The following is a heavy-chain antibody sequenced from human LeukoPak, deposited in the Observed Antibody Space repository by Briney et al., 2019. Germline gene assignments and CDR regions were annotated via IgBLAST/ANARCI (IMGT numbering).Heavy chain of an antibody. V-gene: IGHV1-8*01. Sequence: ASVKVSCKASGYTCTSYDINWVRQATGQGLEWMGWMNPNSGNTGYAQKFQGRVTTTRNTSISTAYMELSSLRSEDTAVYYCARWLSQDGYNSGFDYWGQGTLVTVSS. D-gene: IGHD5-24*01. CDR2: MNPNSGNT. J-gene: IGHJ4*02. CDR3: ARWLSQDGYNSGFDY. CDR1: GYTCTSYD.